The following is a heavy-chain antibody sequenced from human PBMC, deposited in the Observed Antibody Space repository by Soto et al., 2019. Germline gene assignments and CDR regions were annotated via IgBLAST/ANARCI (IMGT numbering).Heavy chain of an antibody. V-gene: IGHV1-69*02. D-gene: IGHD3-10*01. J-gene: IGHJ4*02. CDR2: ISPILVIA. Sequence: QVQLVQSGAEVKKPGSSVKVSCKASGGTFSSYTISWVRQAPGQGLEWMGRISPILVIANYAQKFQGRVTITADKSTSTAYMELSSLRAEDTAVYYCARSGPDGYWGQGTLVTVSS. CDR1: GGTFSSYT. CDR3: ARSGPDGY.